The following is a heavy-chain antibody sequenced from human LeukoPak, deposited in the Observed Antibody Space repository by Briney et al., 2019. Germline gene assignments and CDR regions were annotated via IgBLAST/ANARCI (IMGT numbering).Heavy chain of an antibody. D-gene: IGHD6-13*01. CDR1: GFTFSSYA. CDR3: AKATGIAAAGTYYFDY. J-gene: IGHJ4*02. CDR2: ISGSGGST. Sequence: PGGSLRLSCAASGFTFSSYAMSWVRQAPGKGLEWVSAISGSGGSTYYADPVEGRFTISRDNSKNTLYLQMNSLRAEDTAVYYCAKATGIAAAGTYYFDYWGQGTLVTVSS. V-gene: IGHV3-23*01.